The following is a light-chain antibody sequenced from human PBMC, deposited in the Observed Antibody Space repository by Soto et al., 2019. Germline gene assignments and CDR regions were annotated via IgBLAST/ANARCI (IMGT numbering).Light chain of an antibody. CDR3: NSYTSTAARV. CDR2: EVS. V-gene: IGLV2-14*01. CDR1: SSDVGAYNF. Sequence: QSALTQPASVSGSPGQSITISCTGTSSDVGAYNFVSWYQQHPGKAPKLMIYEVSNRPSGVSNRFSGSKSGNTASLTISGLQAEDEADYYCNSYTSTAARVFGTGTKLNVL. J-gene: IGLJ1*01.